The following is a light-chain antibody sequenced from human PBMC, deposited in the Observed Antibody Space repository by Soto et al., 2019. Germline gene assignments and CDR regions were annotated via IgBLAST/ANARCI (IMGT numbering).Light chain of an antibody. Sequence: DVQVTQSPSSLSASVGDRVTITCRASQGISNSLAWYQQRPGRVPKLLIYGASNLQSEVPSRFSGSGSGTEFTLTISSLQPDDFATYYCQQYNSYWTFGQGTKVDIK. J-gene: IGKJ1*01. CDR2: GAS. V-gene: IGKV1-27*01. CDR3: QQYNSYWT. CDR1: QGISNS.